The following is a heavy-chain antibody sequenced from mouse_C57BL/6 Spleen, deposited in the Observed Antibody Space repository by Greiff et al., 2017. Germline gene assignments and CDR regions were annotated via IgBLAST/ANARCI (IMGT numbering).Heavy chain of an antibody. V-gene: IGHV1-72*01. Sequence: VKLQQPGAELVKPGASVKLSCKASGYTFTSYWMHWVKQRPGRGLEWIGRIDPNSGGTKYNEKFKSKATLTVDKPSSTAYMQLSSLTSEDSAVYYCARELASTVVADYAMDYWGQGTSVTVSS. D-gene: IGHD1-1*01. CDR2: IDPNSGGT. J-gene: IGHJ4*01. CDR1: GYTFTSYW. CDR3: ARELASTVVADYAMDY.